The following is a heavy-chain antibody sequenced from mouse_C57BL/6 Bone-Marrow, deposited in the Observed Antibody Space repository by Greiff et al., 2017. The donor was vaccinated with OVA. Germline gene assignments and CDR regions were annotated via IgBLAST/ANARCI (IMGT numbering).Heavy chain of an antibody. Sequence: VKLVASGEGLVKPGGSLKLSCAASGFTFSSYAMTWVRQTPEKRLEWVAYISSGGDYIYYADTVKGRFTITSDDARNTLYLQMSSLKSEDTAMYYCTRVGPNWDGGYFDVWGTGTTVTVSS. J-gene: IGHJ1*03. CDR1: GFTFSSYA. V-gene: IGHV5-9-1*02. CDR3: TRVGPNWDGGYFDV. CDR2: ISSGGDYI. D-gene: IGHD4-1*01.